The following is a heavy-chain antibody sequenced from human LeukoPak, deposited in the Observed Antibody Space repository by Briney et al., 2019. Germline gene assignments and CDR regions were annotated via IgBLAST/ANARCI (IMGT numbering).Heavy chain of an antibody. Sequence: SETLSLTCAVSGYSISSGYYWGWIRQPPGKGLEWIGSIYHSGSTYYNPSLKSRVTISVDTSKNQFSLKLSSVTAADTAVYYCARRTGWGYYDILTGYLNDAFDIWGQGTMVTVSS. J-gene: IGHJ3*02. D-gene: IGHD3-9*01. V-gene: IGHV4-38-2*01. CDR3: ARRTGWGYYDILTGYLNDAFDI. CDR1: GYSISSGYY. CDR2: IYHSGST.